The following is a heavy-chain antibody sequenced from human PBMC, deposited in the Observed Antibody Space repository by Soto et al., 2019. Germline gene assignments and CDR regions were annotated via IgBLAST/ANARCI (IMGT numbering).Heavy chain of an antibody. CDR1: GGSISSSSYY. D-gene: IGHD2-15*01. Sequence: PSETLSLTCTVSGGSISSSSYYWGWIRQPPGKGLEWIGSIYYSGSTYYNPSLKSRVTISVDTSKNQFSLKLSSVTAADTAVYYCALAEAYSGAGAVFDFWGQGTLVTGSS. J-gene: IGHJ5*01. CDR2: IYYSGST. CDR3: ALAEAYSGAGAVFDF. V-gene: IGHV4-39*01.